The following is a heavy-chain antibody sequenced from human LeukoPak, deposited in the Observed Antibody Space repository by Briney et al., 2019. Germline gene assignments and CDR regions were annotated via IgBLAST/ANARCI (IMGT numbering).Heavy chain of an antibody. D-gene: IGHD6-13*01. CDR3: ARDSRSIAAAGILKFAIDY. Sequence: ASVKVSCKASGYTFTSYYMHWVRQAPGQGLEWMGIINPSGGSTSYAQKFQGRVTMTRDTSTSTVYMELSSLRSEDTAVYYCARDSRSIAAAGILKFAIDYWGQGTLVTVSS. J-gene: IGHJ4*02. V-gene: IGHV1-46*01. CDR2: INPSGGST. CDR1: GYTFTSYY.